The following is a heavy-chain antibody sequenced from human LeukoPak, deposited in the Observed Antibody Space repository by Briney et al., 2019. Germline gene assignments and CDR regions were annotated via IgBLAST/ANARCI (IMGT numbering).Heavy chain of an antibody. V-gene: IGHV3-48*01. CDR2: ISTSTTTI. CDR1: GFTFSNYG. Sequence: GGSLRLSCAASGFTFSNYGMHWVRQAPGKGLEWISYISTSTTTIYYANSVKGRFTISRDNAKKSLYLQMNSLRVEDTGVYYCASWGEGALDNWGQGTLVTVSS. D-gene: IGHD1-26*01. J-gene: IGHJ4*02. CDR3: ASWGEGALDN.